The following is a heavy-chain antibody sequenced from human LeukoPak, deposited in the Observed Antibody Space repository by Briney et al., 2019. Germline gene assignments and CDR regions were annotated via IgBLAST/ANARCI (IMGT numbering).Heavy chain of an antibody. CDR3: ARGPGAYCSSTSCYGRGVDY. CDR2: INHSGST. Sequence: SETLSLTCTVSGGSISSGDYYWSWIRQPPGKGLEWIGEINHSGSTNYNPSLKSRVTISVDTSKNQFSLKLSSVTAADTAVYYCARGPGAYCSSTSCYGRGVDYWGQGTLVTVSS. J-gene: IGHJ4*02. D-gene: IGHD2-2*01. V-gene: IGHV4-39*07. CDR1: GGSISSGDYY.